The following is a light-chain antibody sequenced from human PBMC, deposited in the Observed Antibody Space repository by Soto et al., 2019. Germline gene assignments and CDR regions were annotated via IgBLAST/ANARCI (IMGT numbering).Light chain of an antibody. CDR1: QSVSSN. V-gene: IGKV3-15*01. CDR3: QQYNNWPRT. Sequence: EIVMTQSPATLSVSPGERATLSCRASQSVSSNLAWFQQKPGQAPRLLIYGASTRATGIPARFSGSGSGTEFPLTXSSLQXEDFAVYYCQQYNNWPRTFGQGTKVEIK. CDR2: GAS. J-gene: IGKJ1*01.